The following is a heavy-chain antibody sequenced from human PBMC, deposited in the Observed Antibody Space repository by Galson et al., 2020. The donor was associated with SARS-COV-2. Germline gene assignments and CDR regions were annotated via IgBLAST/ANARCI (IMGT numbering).Heavy chain of an antibody. Sequence: GGSLRLSCAASGFTFSTYDMHWVRQDTRKGLEWVAGIGVAGDTYYPDSVKGRFTISRENAKSSFHLQMNSLRAEDTAVYFCVRGSIEAAGTGFDPWGQGTLVTVSS. CDR1: GFTFSTYD. CDR3: VRGSIEAAGTGFDP. V-gene: IGHV3-13*01. J-gene: IGHJ5*02. D-gene: IGHD6-13*01. CDR2: IGVAGDT.